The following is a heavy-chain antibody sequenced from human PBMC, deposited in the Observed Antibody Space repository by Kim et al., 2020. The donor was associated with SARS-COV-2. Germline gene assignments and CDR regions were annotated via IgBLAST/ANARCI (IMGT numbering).Heavy chain of an antibody. D-gene: IGHD4-17*01. J-gene: IGHJ5*02. V-gene: IGHV1-18*01. CDR2: MTAYSGRT. Sequence: ASVKVSCKASGYTFTSYGVTWVRQAPGQGLEWMGWMTAYSGRTNYPRKFQDRVTLTTDTPTTTAYLELRNLTSDDTAVYYCARAPLTRPPGPWGQGTLVT. CDR1: GYTFTSYG. CDR3: ARAPLTRPPGP.